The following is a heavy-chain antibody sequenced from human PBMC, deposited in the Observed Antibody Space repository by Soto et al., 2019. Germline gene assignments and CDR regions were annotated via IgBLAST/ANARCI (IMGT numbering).Heavy chain of an antibody. J-gene: IGHJ6*02. CDR1: GFSLSTIGVG. CDR2: IYWDDDK. Sequence: QITLKESGPTLVKPTQTLTLTCTFSGFSLSTIGVGVGWIRHPPGKALEWLALIYWDDDKRYSPSLKSRLTVTKDTSKNQVVLTMTNMDPVDTATYYCVQSRCGGDCLQSYSSHSYYGLDVWGQGTTVTVSS. D-gene: IGHD2-21*02. CDR3: VQSRCGGDCLQSYSSHSYYGLDV. V-gene: IGHV2-5*02.